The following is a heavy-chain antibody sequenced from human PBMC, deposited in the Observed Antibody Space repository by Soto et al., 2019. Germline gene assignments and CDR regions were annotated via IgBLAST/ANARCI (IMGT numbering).Heavy chain of an antibody. Sequence: QVQLVESGGGVVQPGRSLRLSCAASGFTFSSSGMHWVRQAPGKGLEWVAVISYDGSNLYYGDSVKGRFTISRDNSKHRLYLQMNSLRAEDTAVYYCAKDRSSSWSIDYWGQGTLVTVSS. CDR1: GFTFSSSG. CDR2: ISYDGSNL. D-gene: IGHD6-13*01. J-gene: IGHJ4*02. V-gene: IGHV3-30*18. CDR3: AKDRSSSWSIDY.